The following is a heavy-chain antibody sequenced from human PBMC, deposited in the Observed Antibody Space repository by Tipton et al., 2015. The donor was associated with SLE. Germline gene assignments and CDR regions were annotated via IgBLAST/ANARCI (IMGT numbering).Heavy chain of an antibody. D-gene: IGHD6-6*01. J-gene: IGHJ6*03. CDR1: GGSISSGSYY. CDR2: IYYTGTT. CDR3: ARATPEYSRSFYSYMDV. V-gene: IGHV4-31*03. Sequence: TLSLTCTVSGGSISSGSYYWSWIRQHPGRGLEWIGYIYYTGTTYYNPSLKSRVTISVDTSKNQFSLNLSSVTAADTAVYYCARATPEYSRSFYSYMDVWGKGTTVTVSS.